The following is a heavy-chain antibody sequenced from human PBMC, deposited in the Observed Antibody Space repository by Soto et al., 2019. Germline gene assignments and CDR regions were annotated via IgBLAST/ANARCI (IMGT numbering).Heavy chain of an antibody. CDR2: IDWEDDK. CDR1: VFSLTTSGMC. V-gene: IGHV2-70*01. J-gene: IGHJ6*02. CDR3: ARIQGIAAAGGPYYYYGMDV. Sequence: FGAALVNPTQTLTLSCSFSVFSLTTSGMCVGWIRQPPGKALEWLVLIDWEDDKYYSTSLKTRLTISKDTSKNQVVLTMTNMDPVDTATYYCARIQGIAAAGGPYYYYGMDVWGQGTTVTVSS. D-gene: IGHD6-13*01.